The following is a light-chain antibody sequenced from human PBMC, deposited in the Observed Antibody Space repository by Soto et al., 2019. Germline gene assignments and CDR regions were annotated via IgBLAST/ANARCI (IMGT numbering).Light chain of an antibody. V-gene: IGKV1-33*01. CDR2: TAS. CDR3: QHYDTLPPT. J-gene: IGKJ2*01. Sequence: DIQMTQSPSSLSASVGDRVTITCQASQDIGKYLNWYQQKQGSAPNLLIYTASNLETGVPSRFSGSGSGTEFTFTISSLRPEDSATYFCQHYDTLPPTFGQGTKLEI. CDR1: QDIGKY.